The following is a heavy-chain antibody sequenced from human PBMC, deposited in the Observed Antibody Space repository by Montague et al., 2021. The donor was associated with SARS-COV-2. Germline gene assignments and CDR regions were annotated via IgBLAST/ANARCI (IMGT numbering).Heavy chain of an antibody. Sequence: SETLSLTCTVSGGSISSYYWSWIRQPPGKGLEWIGYIYYSGSTNYNPSLKSRVTITVDTSKNQFSLKLSSVTAADTAVSYCARRALGFCRGGSCYSGFDYWGQGTLVTVSS. CDR3: ARRALGFCRGGSCYSGFDY. CDR1: GGSISSYY. CDR2: IYYSGST. D-gene: IGHD2-15*01. V-gene: IGHV4-59*08. J-gene: IGHJ4*02.